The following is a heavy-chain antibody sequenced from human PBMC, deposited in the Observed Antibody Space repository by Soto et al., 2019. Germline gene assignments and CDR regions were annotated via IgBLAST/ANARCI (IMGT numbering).Heavy chain of an antibody. V-gene: IGHV3-11*01. J-gene: IGHJ4*02. Sequence: GGSLRLSCAASGFTFSDYYMSWIRQAPGKGLEWVSYISSSGSTIYYADSVKGRFTISRDNAKNSLYLQMNSLRAEDTAVNYCAREGPPYCSSTSCYSGIPVYFDYWGQGTLVTVSS. CDR3: AREGPPYCSSTSCYSGIPVYFDY. D-gene: IGHD2-2*01. CDR2: ISSSGSTI. CDR1: GFTFSDYY.